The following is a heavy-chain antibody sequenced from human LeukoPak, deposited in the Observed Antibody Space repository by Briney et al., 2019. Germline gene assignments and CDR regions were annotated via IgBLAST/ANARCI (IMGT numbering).Heavy chain of an antibody. Sequence: GGSLRLSCAASGFTFSSYWMSWVRQAPGKGLEWVASIKHDGSEKYYVDSVRGRFTISRDNTKNLLYLQMSSLRAEDTAVYYCATDRGWRTSGYYLYYFEYWGQGTLVTFSS. CDR3: ATDRGWRTSGYYLYYFEY. J-gene: IGHJ4*02. CDR1: GFTFSSYW. V-gene: IGHV3-7*01. CDR2: IKHDGSEK. D-gene: IGHD3-3*01.